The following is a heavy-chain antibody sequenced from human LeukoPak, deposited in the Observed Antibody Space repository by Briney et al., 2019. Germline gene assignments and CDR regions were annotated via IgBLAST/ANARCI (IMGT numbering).Heavy chain of an antibody. Sequence: GGSLRLSCAASGFTFSSYWMSWVRQAPGKGLEWVASIKHDGSEKYYVDSVRGRFTISRDNTKNLLYLQMSSLRAEDTAVYYCATDRGWRTSGYYLYYFEYWGQGTLVTFSS. CDR3: ATDRGWRTSGYYLYYFEY. J-gene: IGHJ4*02. CDR1: GFTFSSYW. V-gene: IGHV3-7*01. CDR2: IKHDGSEK. D-gene: IGHD3-3*01.